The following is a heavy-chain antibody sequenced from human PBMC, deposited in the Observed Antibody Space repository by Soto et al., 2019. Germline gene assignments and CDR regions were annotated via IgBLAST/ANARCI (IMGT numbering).Heavy chain of an antibody. V-gene: IGHV3-23*01. CDR1: GFTFCSCS. D-gene: IGHD6-13*01. J-gene: IGHJ4*02. Sequence: AGGSLRVSCAAPGFTFCSCSMGWVRQGPGKGLEWVSTIIGSGGSTYYADFVKGRFTISRDNSRNTLYLQMNSLRAEDTAVYYCAKGTPAARTGSDFWGQGTLVTVSS. CDR2: IIGSGGST. CDR3: AKGTPAARTGSDF.